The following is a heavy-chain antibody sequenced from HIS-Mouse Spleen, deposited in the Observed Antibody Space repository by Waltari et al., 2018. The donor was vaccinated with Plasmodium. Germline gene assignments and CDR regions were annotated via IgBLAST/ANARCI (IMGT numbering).Heavy chain of an antibody. CDR2: ISAYNGNT. J-gene: IGHJ1*01. Sequence: QVQLVQSGAEVKKPGASVKVSCKASGYTFTSYGISWLRQAPGKGLEWMGWISAYNGNTNYAQKLQGRVTMTTDTSTSTAYMELRSLRSDDTAVYYCARVLGYKAAAGTFVEYFQHWGQGTLVTVSS. CDR1: GYTFTSYG. D-gene: IGHD6-13*01. V-gene: IGHV1-18*01. CDR3: ARVLGYKAAAGTFVEYFQH.